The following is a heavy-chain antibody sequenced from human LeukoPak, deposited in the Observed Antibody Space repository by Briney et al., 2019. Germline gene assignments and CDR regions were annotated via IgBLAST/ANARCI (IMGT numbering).Heavy chain of an antibody. V-gene: IGHV3-21*01. D-gene: IGHD2/OR15-2a*01. CDR1: GFTFSRYS. J-gene: IGHJ4*02. CDR2: ISTSDTYI. Sequence: GGSLRLSCAASGFTFSRYSMNWVRQAPGKGLEWVSSISTSDTYIYYADSVKGRFTISRDNAKNSLYLQMNSLRAEDTALYYCARVLSVSYCDSWGQGTLVTVSS. CDR3: ARVLSVSYCDS.